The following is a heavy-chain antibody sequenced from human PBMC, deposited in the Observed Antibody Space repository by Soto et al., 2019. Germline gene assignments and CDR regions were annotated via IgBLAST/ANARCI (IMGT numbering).Heavy chain of an antibody. J-gene: IGHJ4*02. D-gene: IGHD3-22*01. V-gene: IGHV3-33*01. CDR3: ARTAYYYDSSGYYFDC. CDR2: IWYDGRNT. Sequence: GWSLRLSCAASGFTFSSYGMHWVRQAPGKGLEWVAVIWYDGRNTYYADSVKGRFTISRDNSKNTLYLQMNSLRAEDTAVYYCARTAYYYDSSGYYFDCWGQGTLVTVSS. CDR1: GFTFSSYG.